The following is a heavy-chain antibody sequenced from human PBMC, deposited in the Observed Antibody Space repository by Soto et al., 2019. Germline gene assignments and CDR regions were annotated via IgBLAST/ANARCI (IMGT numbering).Heavy chain of an antibody. CDR3: ARAETSGIHYFDY. V-gene: IGHV4-59*02. CDR1: GDSVNSYC. J-gene: IGHJ4*02. Sequence: SETLSLPCAVTGDSVNSYCCSWMRQPPGKGLACMGYVYYSGSTNYNPSLKSRVTISVDTSKNQISLRLKSVTAADTAVYYCARAETSGIHYFDYWGQGSLVTVS. D-gene: IGHD6-13*01. CDR2: VYYSGST.